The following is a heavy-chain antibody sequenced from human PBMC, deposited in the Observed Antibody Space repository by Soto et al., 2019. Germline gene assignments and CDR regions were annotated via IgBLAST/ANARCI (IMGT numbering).Heavy chain of an antibody. D-gene: IGHD3-10*01. J-gene: IGHJ4*02. CDR3: TSDRYPRFYHGSGSYPYY. CDR1: GFTFSSFW. Sequence: GSLRLSCAASGFTFSSFWMSWVCQAPGKGLEWVANIKTDGSETHYVDSVKGRFTISRDNPKTSLFLQMNSLRVEDTAVYFCTSDRYPRFYHGSGSYPYYWGQGTPVTVSS. CDR2: IKTDGSET. V-gene: IGHV3-7*03.